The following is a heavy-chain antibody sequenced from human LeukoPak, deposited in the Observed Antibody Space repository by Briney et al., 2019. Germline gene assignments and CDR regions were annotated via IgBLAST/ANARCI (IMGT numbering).Heavy chain of an antibody. CDR2: ISGISGGGGST. CDR3: AKLGRYQLSLDDF. Sequence: GGSLRLSCAAYGFTFSTYAMSWVRQAAGKGLEWVSSISGISGGGGSTYYADSVKGRFTISRDNSKDTLYLQMNSLRGEDTAVYYCAKLGRYQLSLDDFWGQGTLVTVS. V-gene: IGHV3-23*01. J-gene: IGHJ4*02. CDR1: GFTFSTYA. D-gene: IGHD2-2*01.